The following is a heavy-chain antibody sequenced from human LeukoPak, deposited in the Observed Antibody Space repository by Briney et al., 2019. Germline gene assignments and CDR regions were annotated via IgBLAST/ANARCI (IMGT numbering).Heavy chain of an antibody. V-gene: IGHV3-66*01. CDR3: ARGYSSDN. CDR1: GFIVSSNY. J-gene: IGHJ4*02. CDR2: IYSGGST. Sequence: TGGSLRLSCAASGFIVSSNYMSWVRQAPGKGLEWVSVIYSGGSTYYADSVKGRFTISRDNSKNTLNLQMNSLRAEDAAVYYCARGYSSDNWGQGTLVTVSS. D-gene: IGHD2-21*01.